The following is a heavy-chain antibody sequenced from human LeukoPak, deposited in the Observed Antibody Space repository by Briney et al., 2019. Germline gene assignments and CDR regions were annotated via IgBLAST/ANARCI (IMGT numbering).Heavy chain of an antibody. CDR1: GFNVSSNY. CDR3: ARDGNYGDYAFDY. V-gene: IGHV3-53*01. Sequence: PGGSLRLSCAASGFNVSSNYMSWVRQAPGKGLEWVSVIYSSGDTYYADSVKGRFTISRDNSKNMLYLQMNGLRAEDTAVYYCARDGNYGDYAFDYWGQGTLVTVSS. CDR2: IYSSGDT. D-gene: IGHD4-17*01. J-gene: IGHJ4*02.